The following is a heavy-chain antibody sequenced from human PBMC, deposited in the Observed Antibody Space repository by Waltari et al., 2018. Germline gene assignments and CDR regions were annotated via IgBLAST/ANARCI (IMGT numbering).Heavy chain of an antibody. J-gene: IGHJ4*02. CDR3: ARDPSYGAIDY. V-gene: IGHV3-7*01. CDR2: IRPDGNEK. D-gene: IGHD4-17*01. Sequence: EVPLVEPGGGLVQPGGSLRRSCAASGFPLTCHRLSCFRQAPGKGLEWVANIRPDGNEKYYVDSVKGRLTISRDNAKNSLYLQMNSLRVEDTAVYFCARDPSYGAIDYWGQGTLVTVSS. CDR1: GFPLTCHR.